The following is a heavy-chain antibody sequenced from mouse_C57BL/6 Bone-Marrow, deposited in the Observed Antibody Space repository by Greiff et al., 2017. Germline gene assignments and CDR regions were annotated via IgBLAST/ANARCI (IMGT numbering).Heavy chain of an antibody. Sequence: VQLQESGAELVRPGASVTLSCKASGYTFTDYEMHWVKQTPVHGLEWIGAIDPETGGTAYNQKFKGKAILTADKSSSTAYMELRSLTSEDSAVYYCTRGRLRRRGYYAMDYWGQGTSVTVSS. CDR2: IDPETGGT. V-gene: IGHV1-15*01. CDR3: TRGRLRRRGYYAMDY. D-gene: IGHD2-4*01. CDR1: GYTFTDYE. J-gene: IGHJ4*01.